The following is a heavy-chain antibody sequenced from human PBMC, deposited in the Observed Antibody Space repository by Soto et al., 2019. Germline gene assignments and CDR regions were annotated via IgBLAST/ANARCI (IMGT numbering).Heavy chain of an antibody. CDR1: GGSFSGYY. J-gene: IGHJ4*02. Sequence: PSETLSLTCAVYGGSFSGYYWSWIRQPPGKGLEWIGEINHSGSTNYNPSLKSRVTISVDTSKNQFSLKLSSVTAAGTAVYYCARVADFWTDFDYWGQGTLVTVSS. D-gene: IGHD3-3*01. V-gene: IGHV4-34*01. CDR3: ARVADFWTDFDY. CDR2: INHSGST.